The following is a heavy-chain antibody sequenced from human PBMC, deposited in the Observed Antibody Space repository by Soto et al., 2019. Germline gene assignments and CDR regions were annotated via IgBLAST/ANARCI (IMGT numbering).Heavy chain of an antibody. Sequence: PSETLSLTCTVSGGSISTRSSYWGWIRQPPGKGLEWIGSIYYIGNTYYNPSLKSRVAISIDPSKIRFSLNLNSVTTADTAVYYCARFNCSSTSCYVPGGFTAWGQGTLVTVSS. D-gene: IGHD2-2*01. CDR1: GGSISTRSSY. CDR3: ARFNCSSTSCYVPGGFTA. CDR2: IYYIGNT. V-gene: IGHV4-39*02. J-gene: IGHJ4*02.